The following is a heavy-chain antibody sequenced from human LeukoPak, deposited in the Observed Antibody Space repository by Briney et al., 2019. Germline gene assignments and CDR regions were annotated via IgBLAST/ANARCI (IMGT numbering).Heavy chain of an antibody. CDR2: IYHSGST. CDR1: GGSISSGGYS. Sequence: SETLSLTCAVSGGSISSGGYSWSWIRQPPGKGPEWIGYIYHSGSTYYNPSLKSRVTISVDRSKNQFSLKLSSVTAADTAVYYCARDNYGLFDYWGQGTLVTVSS. CDR3: ARDNYGLFDY. D-gene: IGHD4-17*01. J-gene: IGHJ4*02. V-gene: IGHV4-30-2*01.